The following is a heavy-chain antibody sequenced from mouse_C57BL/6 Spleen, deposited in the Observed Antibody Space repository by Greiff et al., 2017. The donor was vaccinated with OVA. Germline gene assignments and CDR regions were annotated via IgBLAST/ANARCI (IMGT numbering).Heavy chain of an antibody. CDR2: IDPETGGT. V-gene: IGHV1-15*01. J-gene: IGHJ2*01. CDR1: GYTFTDYE. Sequence: VQLQQSGAELVRPGASVTLSCKASGYTFTDYEMHWVKQTPVHGLEWIGAIDPETGGTAYNQKFKGKAILTADKSSSTAYMELRSLTSEDSAVYYCTNQWGLVDYWGQGTTLTVSS. CDR3: TNQWGLVDY. D-gene: IGHD1-3*01.